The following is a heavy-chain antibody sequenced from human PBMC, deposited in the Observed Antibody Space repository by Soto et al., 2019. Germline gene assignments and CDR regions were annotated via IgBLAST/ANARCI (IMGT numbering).Heavy chain of an antibody. CDR3: AKDLVIGYCSSTSCYAYYYYYYGMDV. CDR2: ISYDGSNK. CDR1: GFTFSSYG. D-gene: IGHD2-2*01. V-gene: IGHV3-30*18. Sequence: GGSLRLSCAASGFTFSSYGMHWVRQAPGKGLEWVAVISYDGSNKYYADSVKGRFTISRDNSKNTLYLQMNSLRAEDTAVYYCAKDLVIGYCSSTSCYAYYYYYYGMDVWGQGTTVTVSS. J-gene: IGHJ6*02.